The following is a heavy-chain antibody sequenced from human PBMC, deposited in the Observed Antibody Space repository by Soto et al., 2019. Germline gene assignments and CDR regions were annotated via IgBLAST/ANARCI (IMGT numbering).Heavy chain of an antibody. CDR2: MNPNSGNA. D-gene: IGHD6-13*01. CDR3: GRGGPAAGFDF. J-gene: IGHJ4*02. Sequence: QVQLVQSGAEVKKPGASVKVSCKASGYSFVTHDINWMRQAAGQGLEWVGWMNPNSGNAGYGEKFQGRVTMTRDTSKSTAYMGLTSLTSDDTAVYYCGRGGPAAGFDFWGQGTLVTISS. V-gene: IGHV1-8*01. CDR1: GYSFVTHD.